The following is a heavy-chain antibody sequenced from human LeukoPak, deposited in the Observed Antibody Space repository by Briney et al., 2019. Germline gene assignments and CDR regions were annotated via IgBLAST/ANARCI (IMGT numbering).Heavy chain of an antibody. Sequence: SETLSLTCTASAGTINSYYWNWIRQPPGKGLEWIGYIYYSGSKKYNPSLESRVTTSADKSTKQVSLNLSTMPAADTTVYYCALLAAGYVGMDVWGQGTTVTVS. V-gene: IGHV4-59*01. J-gene: IGHJ6*02. CDR2: IYYSGSK. CDR3: ALLAAGYVGMDV. D-gene: IGHD2-15*01. CDR1: AGTINSYY.